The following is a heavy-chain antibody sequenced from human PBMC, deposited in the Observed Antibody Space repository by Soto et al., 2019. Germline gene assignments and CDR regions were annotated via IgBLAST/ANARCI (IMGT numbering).Heavy chain of an antibody. CDR2: IYYSGST. V-gene: IGHV4-59*01. CDR3: ARAPRGNYGYPSYFDY. J-gene: IGHJ4*02. Sequence: QVQLQEPGPGLVKPSETLSLTCTVSGGSISSYYWSWIRQPPGKGLEWIGYIYYSGSTNYNPSLKSRVTISVDTSKNQFSLKLSSVTAADTAVYYCARAPRGNYGYPSYFDYWGQGTLVTVSS. CDR1: GGSISSYY. D-gene: IGHD3-10*01.